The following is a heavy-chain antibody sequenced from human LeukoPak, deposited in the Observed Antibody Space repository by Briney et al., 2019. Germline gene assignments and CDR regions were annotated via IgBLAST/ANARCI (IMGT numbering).Heavy chain of an antibody. CDR1: GFTFSSYA. Sequence: GGSLRLSCAASGFTFSSYAMSWVRQAPGKGLEWVLAISGGGGSTYYADSVKGRFTISRDDSKNTLYLQMNSLRAEDTAVYYCARLPTFYYDSSHYHYDYWGQGTLVTVSS. CDR3: ARLPTFYYDSSHYHYDY. CDR2: ISGGGGST. J-gene: IGHJ4*02. D-gene: IGHD3-22*01. V-gene: IGHV3-23*01.